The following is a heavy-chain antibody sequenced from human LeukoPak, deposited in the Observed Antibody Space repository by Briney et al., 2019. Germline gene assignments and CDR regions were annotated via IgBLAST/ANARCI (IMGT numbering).Heavy chain of an antibody. D-gene: IGHD3-22*01. CDR3: ARDLRTNHYDSSGYSRRPPLGY. Sequence: ASVKVSCKASGYTFTSYGISWVRQAPGQGLEWMGWISAYNGNTNYAQKLQGRVTMTTDTSTSTAYMELRSLRSDDTAVYYCARDLRTNHYDSSGYSRRPPLGYWGQGTLVTVSS. CDR1: GYTFTSYG. J-gene: IGHJ4*02. CDR2: ISAYNGNT. V-gene: IGHV1-18*01.